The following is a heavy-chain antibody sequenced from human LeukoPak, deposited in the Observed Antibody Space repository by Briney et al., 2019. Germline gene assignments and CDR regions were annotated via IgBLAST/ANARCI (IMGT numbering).Heavy chain of an antibody. CDR1: GFTVSRSF. CDR3: AKIIAVAGTGEDNVFDI. V-gene: IGHV3-53*01. D-gene: IGHD6-13*01. CDR2: LYRDGGTT. Sequence: GGSLRLSCAASGFTVSRSFMNWVRQAPGKGLEWLAILYRDGGTTYYADSVKGRFTISRDSSKNTLYLQMNSLRAEDTAVYYCAKIIAVAGTGEDNVFDIWSQGTMVTVSS. J-gene: IGHJ3*02.